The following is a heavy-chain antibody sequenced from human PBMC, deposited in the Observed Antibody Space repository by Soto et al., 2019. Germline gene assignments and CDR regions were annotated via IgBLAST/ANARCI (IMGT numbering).Heavy chain of an antibody. D-gene: IGHD1-7*01. V-gene: IGHV3-30*03. Sequence: QVQLVESGGGVVQPGRSLRLSCAASGFTFSHYGIHWVRQAPGKGLEWLAVISYDGSNTHYADSVKGRFTVSRDNSKNTLSLQINSLRAEDTAVLFCARYTWKYRGPIDYWGHGTLVTVSS. J-gene: IGHJ4*01. CDR3: ARYTWKYRGPIDY. CDR1: GFTFSHYG. CDR2: ISYDGSNT.